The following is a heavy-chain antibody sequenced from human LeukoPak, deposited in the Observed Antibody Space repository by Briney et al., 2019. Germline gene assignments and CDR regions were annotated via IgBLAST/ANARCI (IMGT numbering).Heavy chain of an antibody. CDR3: ARGGFVNYVMVL. J-gene: IGHJ6*02. V-gene: IGHV3-48*03. CDR1: GFTFRSCD. Sequence: PGGSVRLSCAASGFTFRSCDVNWVRQAPGKGLEWVSYISSSCSTIYYADSVKGRVTISRDNAKNSLYLQMNSLRAEDTAVYYCARGGFVNYVMVLWGQGTTVTVSS. CDR2: ISSSCSTI. D-gene: IGHD3-16*02.